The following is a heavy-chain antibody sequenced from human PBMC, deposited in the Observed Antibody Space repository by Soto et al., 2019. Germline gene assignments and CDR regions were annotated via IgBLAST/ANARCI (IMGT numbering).Heavy chain of an antibody. D-gene: IGHD1-26*01. CDR1: GDSVSSKSAA. J-gene: IGHJ4*02. Sequence: QVQLQQSGPGLVKPSQTLSLTCAISGDSVSSKSAAWNWIRQSPSRGLEWLGRTYYRSKWYDDYALSVKSRITIKPDTSKNQFSLQLKSVTPEDTAVYYCARDGCYDTITLDHWGQGSLVTVSS. V-gene: IGHV6-1*01. CDR3: ARDGCYDTITLDH. CDR2: TYYRSKWYD.